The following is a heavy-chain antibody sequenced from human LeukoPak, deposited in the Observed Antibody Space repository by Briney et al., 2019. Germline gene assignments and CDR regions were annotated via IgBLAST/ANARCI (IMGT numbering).Heavy chain of an antibody. D-gene: IGHD2-15*01. CDR2: IYHSGST. CDR3: ARTTEGYCRGRSCYSSYYYMDV. Sequence: SETLSLTCAVYGGSFSGYYWSWIRQPPGKGLGWIGSIYHSGSTYYNPSLKSRVTISVDTSKNQFSLKLSSVTAADTAVYYCARTTEGYCRGRSCYSSYYYMDVWGKGTTVTVSS. CDR1: GGSFSGYY. V-gene: IGHV4-34*01. J-gene: IGHJ6*03.